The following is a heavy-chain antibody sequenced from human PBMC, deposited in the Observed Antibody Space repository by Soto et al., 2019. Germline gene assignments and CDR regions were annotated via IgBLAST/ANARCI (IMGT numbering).Heavy chain of an antibody. V-gene: IGHV3-23*01. CDR1: GFTFSSYA. J-gene: IGHJ5*02. CDR2: IVGIVVST. CDR3: VREGTYYDFWSGYYTFDP. D-gene: IGHD3-3*01. Sequence: GGSLRLSCAASGFTFSSYAMSWVRQAPGKGLEWVSAIVGIVVSTYYADSVKGRFTISRDNSKNTLYLQMTSLRAEDTAFFYFVREGTYYDFWSGYYTFDPWGQEPWSPSPQ.